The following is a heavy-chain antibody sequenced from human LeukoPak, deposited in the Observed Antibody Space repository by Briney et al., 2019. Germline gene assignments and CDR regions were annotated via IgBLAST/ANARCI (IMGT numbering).Heavy chain of an antibody. CDR3: ARDRGIHGWFDP. CDR1: GFTFTNYW. Sequence: GGSLRLSCAASGFTFTNYWMSWVRQAPGKGLEWVGNIKQDGSEKYYVDSVKGRFTISRDNAKNSLYLRMNSLRAEDTAVYYCARDRGIHGWFDPWGQGTLVTVSS. J-gene: IGHJ5*02. V-gene: IGHV3-7*01. D-gene: IGHD3-10*01. CDR2: IKQDGSEK.